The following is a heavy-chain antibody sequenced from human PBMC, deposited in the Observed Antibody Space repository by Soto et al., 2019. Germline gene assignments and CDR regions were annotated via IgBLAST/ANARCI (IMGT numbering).Heavy chain of an antibody. CDR2: INSDGSST. J-gene: IGHJ4*02. V-gene: IGHV3-74*01. D-gene: IGHD6-19*01. Sequence: EVQLVESGGGLVQPGGSLRVSCAASGFTFSSYWMHWVRQAPGKGLVWVSRINSDGSSTSYADSVKGRFTISRDNAKNTLYLQMNSLRADDTAIYYCARRGAVAGLHYWGQATLVTVSS. CDR1: GFTFSSYW. CDR3: ARRGAVAGLHY.